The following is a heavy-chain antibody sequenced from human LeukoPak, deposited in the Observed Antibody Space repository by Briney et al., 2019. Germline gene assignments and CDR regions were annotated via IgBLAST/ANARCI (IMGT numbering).Heavy chain of an antibody. J-gene: IGHJ5*02. D-gene: IGHD3-22*01. CDR1: GGSISSYD. Sequence: SETLSLTCTVSGGSISSYDWSWIRQPAGKGLEWVGRIYTSGSTNYNPSLKSRVTMSVDTSKNQFSLKLSSVTAADTAVYYCAREEVITMIVVDRGGWFDPWGQGTLVTVSS. CDR3: AREEVITMIVVDRGGWFDP. CDR2: IYTSGST. V-gene: IGHV4-4*07.